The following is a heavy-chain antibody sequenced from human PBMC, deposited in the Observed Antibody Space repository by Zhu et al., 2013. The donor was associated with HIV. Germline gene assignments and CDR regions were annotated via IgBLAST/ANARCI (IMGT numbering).Heavy chain of an antibody. CDR3: ARRAVGIAVAHYYYYMDV. D-gene: IGHD6-19*01. CDR2: IYHSGST. Sequence: VQLQESGPGLVKPSETLSLTCAVSGYSITSGYYWGWIRQPPGKGLECIGYIYHSGSTYYNPSLKSRVTISVDTSKNQFSLKLSSVTAADTAVYYCARRAVGIAVAHYYYYMDVWGKGDHGHRLL. J-gene: IGHJ6*03. CDR1: GYSITSGYY. V-gene: IGHV4-38-2*01.